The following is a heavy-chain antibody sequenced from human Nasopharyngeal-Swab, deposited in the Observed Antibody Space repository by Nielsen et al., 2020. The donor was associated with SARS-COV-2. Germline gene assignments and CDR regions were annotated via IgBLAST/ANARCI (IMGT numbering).Heavy chain of an antibody. V-gene: IGHV1-69*06. CDR1: GGTFSSYA. CDR3: ASSPQYYDYVWGSYRSLFDY. Sequence: SVKVSCKASGGTFSSYAISWVRQAPGQGLEWMGGIIPIFGTANYAQKFQGRVTITADKSTSTAYMELSSLRSEDTAVHYCASSPQYYDYVWGSYRSLFDYWGQGTLVTVSS. D-gene: IGHD3-16*02. J-gene: IGHJ4*02. CDR2: IIPIFGTA.